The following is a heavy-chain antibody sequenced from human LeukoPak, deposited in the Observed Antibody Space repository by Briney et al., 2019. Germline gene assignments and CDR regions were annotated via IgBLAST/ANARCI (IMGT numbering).Heavy chain of an antibody. V-gene: IGHV4-34*01. CDR1: GGSISSYY. J-gene: IGHJ1*01. CDR2: INHSGST. D-gene: IGHD6-13*01. CDR3: ARGPGRAAAGTAGAEYFQH. Sequence: SETLSLTCTVSGGSISSYYWSWIRQPPGKGLEWIGEINHSGSTNYNPSLKSRVTISVDTSKNQFSLKLSSVTAADTAVYYCARGPGRAAAGTAGAEYFQHWGQGTLVTVSS.